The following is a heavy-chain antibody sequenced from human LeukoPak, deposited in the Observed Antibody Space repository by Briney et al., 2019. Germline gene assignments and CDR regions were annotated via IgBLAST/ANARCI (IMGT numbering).Heavy chain of an antibody. V-gene: IGHV1-8*01. J-gene: IGHJ6*03. CDR1: EYTFTSYD. Sequence: SVNVSCTPSEYTFTSYDINWVRQATGQGLEWMGWMNPNSGNTGYAQKFKGRVTMTRNTFLTTAHMELSSLRSVYTAVYYCAIAFHPHYYYYYMDVWGKGTTVTVS. CDR3: AIAFHPHYYYYYMDV. CDR2: MNPNSGNT.